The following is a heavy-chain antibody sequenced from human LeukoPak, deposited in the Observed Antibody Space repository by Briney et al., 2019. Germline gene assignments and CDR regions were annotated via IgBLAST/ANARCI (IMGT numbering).Heavy chain of an antibody. D-gene: IGHD3-10*01. CDR2: IYYSGST. J-gene: IGHJ6*03. CDR3: ARVLRGSGKVYYYYMDV. V-gene: IGHV4-39*07. CDR1: GGSISSSSYY. Sequence: SETLSLTCTVSGGSISSSSYYWGWIRQPPGKGLEWIVSIYYSGSTYYNPSLKSRVTISVDTSKNQFSLKLSSVTAADTAVYYCARVLRGSGKVYYYYMDVWGKGTTVTVSS.